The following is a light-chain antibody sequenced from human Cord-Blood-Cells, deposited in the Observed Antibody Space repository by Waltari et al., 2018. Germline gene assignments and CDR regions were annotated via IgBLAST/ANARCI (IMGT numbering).Light chain of an antibody. CDR2: AAS. CDR1: QGIRND. J-gene: IGKJ1*01. Sequence: AIQMTQSPSSLSASVGDRVTITCRASQGIRNDLGWYQQKPGKAPKLLIYAASGLQSGVPARFRGSGSGTDFTLTISSLQPEDFATYYCLQDYNYPRTFGQGTKVEIK. CDR3: LQDYNYPRT. V-gene: IGKV1-6*01.